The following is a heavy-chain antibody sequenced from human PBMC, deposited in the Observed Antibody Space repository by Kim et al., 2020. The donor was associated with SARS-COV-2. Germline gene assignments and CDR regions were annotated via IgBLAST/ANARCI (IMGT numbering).Heavy chain of an antibody. D-gene: IGHD6-19*01. Sequence: GGSLRLSCGASGFTFNNFAMSWVRQAPGKGLEWVSTDPGGGGRTFYADSVKGRFTISRDNSKNTVFLQMNSVRAEDTAVYYCAKAKPPSSCLYVFEDWGQGTLVTVSS. J-gene: IGHJ4*02. CDR2: DPGGGGRT. V-gene: IGHV3-23*01. CDR3: AKAKPPSSCLYVFED. CDR1: GFTFNNFA.